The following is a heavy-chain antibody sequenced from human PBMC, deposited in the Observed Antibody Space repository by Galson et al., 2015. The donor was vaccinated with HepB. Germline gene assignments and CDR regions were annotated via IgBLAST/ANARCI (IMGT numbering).Heavy chain of an antibody. Sequence: SLRLSCAASGFTFSGYAMHWVRQAPGKGLEWVALMSYDGSNKYYADSVRGRFTISRDISKNTLYLQMNSLRAEDTAVYYCAKFSSPWSGYPYYFDPWGQGTLVTVSS. D-gene: IGHD3-3*01. CDR2: MSYDGSNK. V-gene: IGHV3-30*18. J-gene: IGHJ4*02. CDR3: AKFSSPWSGYPYYFDP. CDR1: GFTFSGYA.